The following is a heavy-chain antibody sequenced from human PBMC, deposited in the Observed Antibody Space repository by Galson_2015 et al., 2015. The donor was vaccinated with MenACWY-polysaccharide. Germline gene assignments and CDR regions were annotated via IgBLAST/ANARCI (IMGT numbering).Heavy chain of an antibody. CDR3: ECATRHAFDI. CDR1: GFTFSSYA. J-gene: IGHJ3*02. V-gene: IGHV3-23*01. D-gene: IGHD5-24*01. Sequence: SLRLSCAASGFTFSSYAMSRVRQAPGKGLEWVSIISGSGGTTYYADSVKGRFTISRDNSKDTLYLQMNSLRAEDTAVYYCECATRHAFDIWGQGTMVTVSS. CDR2: ISGSGGTT.